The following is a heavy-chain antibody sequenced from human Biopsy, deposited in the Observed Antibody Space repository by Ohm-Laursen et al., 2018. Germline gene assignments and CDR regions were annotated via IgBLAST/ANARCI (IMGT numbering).Heavy chain of an antibody. CDR2: INSMFGTT. Sequence: GPSVTASCKASGGAFSSFGISWVRQAPGQGLEWMGEINSMFGTTNYAQTFQGRVTITADESTSTAYMEVSSLRSEDTAVYYCAKRGVERGRPLAYWGQGTLVTVSS. V-gene: IGHV1-69*01. CDR1: GGAFSSFG. D-gene: IGHD1-1*01. J-gene: IGHJ4*02. CDR3: AKRGVERGRPLAY.